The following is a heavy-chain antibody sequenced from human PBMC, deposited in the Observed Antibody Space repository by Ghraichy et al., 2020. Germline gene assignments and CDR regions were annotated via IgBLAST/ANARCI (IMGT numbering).Heavy chain of an antibody. CDR2: ISGSGDRT. Sequence: GGSLRPSCAASGFTFSSYAMSWVRQAPGKGLEWVSVISGSGDRTYYADSVKGQFTISRDNSKNTLYLQMNSLRAEDTAIYYCAKDRGLMGATTAFDYWGQGTLVTVSS. D-gene: IGHD1-26*01. CDR1: GFTFSSYA. J-gene: IGHJ4*02. V-gene: IGHV3-23*01. CDR3: AKDRGLMGATTAFDY.